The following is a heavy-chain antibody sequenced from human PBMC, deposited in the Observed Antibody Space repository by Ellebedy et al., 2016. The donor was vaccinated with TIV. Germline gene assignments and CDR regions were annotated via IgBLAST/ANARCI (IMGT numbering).Heavy chain of an antibody. CDR2: TYYRSKWYD. D-gene: IGHD4-17*01. CDR3: AREGTPDYGDYGGGFDY. Sequence: SETLSLXCAISGDTVSSNRVVWNWIRLSPSRGLEWLGRTYYRSKWYDDYAVSVKSRITITPDTSKNQFSLHLNSVTPEDTAVYYCAREGTPDYGDYGGGFDYWGLGTLVTVAS. V-gene: IGHV6-1*01. CDR1: GDTVSSNRVV. J-gene: IGHJ4*02.